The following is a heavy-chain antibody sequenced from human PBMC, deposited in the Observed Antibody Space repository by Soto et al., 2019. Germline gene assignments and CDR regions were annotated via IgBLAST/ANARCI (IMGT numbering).Heavy chain of an antibody. D-gene: IGHD1-26*01. V-gene: IGHV1-18*01. CDR3: ATLFGGNYFAY. CDR2: VNSYNGNT. CDR1: GYTFTSYR. Sequence: QVHLVQAGAEVKKPVASVKVSCKASGYTFTSYRIHWVRQPPGQGLEWMGWVNSYNGNTEYVQRFQGRVTMTTNTSTSTAYMELRSLRSDDTAVYYCATLFGGNYFAYWGQGTLVAVSS. J-gene: IGHJ4*02.